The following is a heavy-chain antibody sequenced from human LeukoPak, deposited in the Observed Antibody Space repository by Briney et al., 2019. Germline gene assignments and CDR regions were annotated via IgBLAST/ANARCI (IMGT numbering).Heavy chain of an antibody. CDR1: GYTFTIYD. V-gene: IGHV1-18*01. CDR2: ISAYNGNT. D-gene: IGHD2-2*01. CDR3: ARGEPIVVVPAAMVSNDY. J-gene: IGHJ4*02. Sequence: EASVTVSSKTSGYTFTIYDISWVRQAPGQGLEWMGWISAYNGNTNYAQKLQGRVTMTTDTSTSTAYMELRSLRSDDTAVYYCARGEPIVVVPAAMVSNDYWGQGTLITVSS.